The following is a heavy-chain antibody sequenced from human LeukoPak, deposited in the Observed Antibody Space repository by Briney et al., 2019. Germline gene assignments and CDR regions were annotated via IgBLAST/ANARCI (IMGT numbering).Heavy chain of an antibody. CDR2: ISSSGSTI. CDR1: GFTFSSYE. Sequence: GGSLRLSCAASGFTFSSYEMNWVRQAPGKGLEWVSYISSSGSTIYYADSVKGRFTISRDNAKNSLYLQMNSLRAEDTAVYYCARGGYYYGSGSYYRGWYFDYWGQGTLVTVSS. D-gene: IGHD3-10*01. CDR3: ARGGYYYGSGSYYRGWYFDY. J-gene: IGHJ4*02. V-gene: IGHV3-48*03.